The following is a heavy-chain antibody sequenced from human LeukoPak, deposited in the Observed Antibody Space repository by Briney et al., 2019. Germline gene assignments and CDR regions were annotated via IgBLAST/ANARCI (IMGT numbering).Heavy chain of an antibody. Sequence: ASVKVSCKVSGYTLTELSMHWLRQATGQGLEWMGWMNPNSGNTGYAQTFQGRVTMTTDSSISTAYMELSSLRSEDTAVYYCARVSISAAGTKVNFDYWGQGSQVTVSS. J-gene: IGHJ4*02. CDR3: ARVSISAAGTKVNFDY. V-gene: IGHV1-8*01. CDR2: MNPNSGNT. D-gene: IGHD6-13*01. CDR1: GYTLTELS.